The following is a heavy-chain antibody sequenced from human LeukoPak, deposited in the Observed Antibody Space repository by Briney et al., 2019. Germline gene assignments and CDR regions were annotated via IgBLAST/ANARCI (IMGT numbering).Heavy chain of an antibody. Sequence: PSGGSLRLSCVASGFTFRSYGMHWVRQAPGKGLEWVAVISYDGTTKYYADSVKGRFTISRDSSKNTLYLQMNSLRAEDTAVYYCSKAQEYSSGWYMCDYWGQGTLVTVSS. CDR3: SKAQEYSSGWYMCDY. CDR2: ISYDGTTK. CDR1: GFTFRSYG. V-gene: IGHV3-30*18. J-gene: IGHJ4*02. D-gene: IGHD6-19*01.